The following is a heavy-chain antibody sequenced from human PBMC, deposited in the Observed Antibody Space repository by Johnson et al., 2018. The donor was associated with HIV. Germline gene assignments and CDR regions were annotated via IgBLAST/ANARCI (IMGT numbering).Heavy chain of an antibody. D-gene: IGHD3-10*02. V-gene: IGHV3-20*01. CDR1: GFTFRNAW. CDR3: GLLGLCWAM. J-gene: IGHJ1*01. Sequence: VQLVESGGGLVKPGGSLRLSCAASGFTFRNAWMSWVRQAPGKGVEWVGHINWNAGRTGYTDSMKGRFTISRDNARNSLYLQMHSLRGDDTGHNVRGLLGLCWAMWG. CDR2: INWNAGRT.